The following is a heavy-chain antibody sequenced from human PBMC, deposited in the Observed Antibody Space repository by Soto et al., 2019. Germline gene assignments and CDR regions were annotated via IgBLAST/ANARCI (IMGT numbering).Heavy chain of an antibody. J-gene: IGHJ5*02. V-gene: IGHV3-21*01. Sequence: GGSLRLSCAASGFTFSSYSMNWVRQAPGKGLEWVSSISSSSSYIYYADSVKGRFTISRDNAKNSLYLQMNSLRAEDTAVYYCARIRVDKALVNPGGWFSPSGRGT. D-gene: IGHD5-18*01. CDR1: GFTFSSYS. CDR2: ISSSSSYI. CDR3: ARIRVDKALVNPGGWFSP.